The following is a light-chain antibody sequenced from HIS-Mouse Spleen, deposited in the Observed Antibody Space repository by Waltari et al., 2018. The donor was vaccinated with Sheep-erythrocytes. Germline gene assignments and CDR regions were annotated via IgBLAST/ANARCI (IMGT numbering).Light chain of an antibody. CDR3: CSYAGSSTPWV. CDR2: EGS. V-gene: IGLV2-23*01. J-gene: IGLJ3*02. Sequence: QSALTQPASVSGSPGQSITISCTGTSSDVGSYNLVSWYQQHPGKAPKLMIYEGSKRPSGVYNRFSGPKSGNTASLTISGLQAEDEADYYCCSYAGSSTPWVFGGGTKLTVL. CDR1: SSDVGSYNL.